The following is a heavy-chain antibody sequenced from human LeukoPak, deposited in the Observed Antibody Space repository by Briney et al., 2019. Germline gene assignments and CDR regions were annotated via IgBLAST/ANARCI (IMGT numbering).Heavy chain of an antibody. D-gene: IGHD2-15*01. CDR3: ASNLGYCSGGSCRIETADY. Sequence: SETLSLTCTVSGGSISSSSYYWGWIRQPPGKGLEWIGSIYYSGSTYYNPSLKSRVTISVDTSKNQFSLKLSPVTAADTAVYYCASNLGYCSGGSCRIETADYWGQGTLVTVSS. J-gene: IGHJ4*02. V-gene: IGHV4-39*01. CDR2: IYYSGST. CDR1: GGSISSSSYY.